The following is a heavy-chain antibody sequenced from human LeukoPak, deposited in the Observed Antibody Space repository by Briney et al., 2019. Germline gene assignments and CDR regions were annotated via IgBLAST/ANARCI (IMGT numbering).Heavy chain of an antibody. CDR1: GFTFSSYW. J-gene: IGHJ5*02. Sequence: PGGSLTLSCAASGFTFSSYWMSGVRQAPGKGLEWVAKIKQDGSEKHYVDSVKRRFTISGDNAKNSLYLQMNSLRAEDTAVYYCARDMRGGFDPWGQGNLVTVSS. CDR3: ARDMRGGFDP. V-gene: IGHV3-7*03. CDR2: IKQDGSEK.